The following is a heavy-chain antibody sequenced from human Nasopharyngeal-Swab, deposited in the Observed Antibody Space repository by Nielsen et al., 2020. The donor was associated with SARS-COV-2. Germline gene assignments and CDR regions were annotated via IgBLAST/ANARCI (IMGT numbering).Heavy chain of an antibody. J-gene: IGHJ6*03. V-gene: IGHV1-18*04. CDR2: ISAYNGNT. CDR1: GYTFTSYG. CDR3: ACSSSGYSSSWYYYYYMDV. Sequence: ALVKVSCKASGYTFTSYGISWVRQAPGQGLEWMGWISAYNGNTNYAQKLQGRVTMTTDTSTSTAYMELRSLRSDDTAVYYCACSSSGYSSSWYYYYYMDVWGKGTTVTVSS. D-gene: IGHD6-13*01.